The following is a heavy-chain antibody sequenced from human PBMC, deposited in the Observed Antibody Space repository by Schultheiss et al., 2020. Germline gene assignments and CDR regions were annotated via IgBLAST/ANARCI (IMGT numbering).Heavy chain of an antibody. CDR1: GGSFSGYY. V-gene: IGHV4-34*01. CDR2: INHSGST. J-gene: IGHJ4*02. CDR3: ARAGFSYGTGYYFDF. Sequence: CGSLRLSCAVYGGSFSGYYWSWIRQPPGKGLEWIGEINHSGSTNYNPSLKSRVTISVDTSKNQFSLYLSSVTAADTAMYYCARAGFSYGTGYYFDFWGQGTLVTVSS. D-gene: IGHD5-18*01.